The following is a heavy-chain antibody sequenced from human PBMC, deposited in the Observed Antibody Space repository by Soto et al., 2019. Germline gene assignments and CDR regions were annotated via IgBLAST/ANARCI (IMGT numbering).Heavy chain of an antibody. V-gene: IGHV4-59*01. CDR1: GGSISTDY. D-gene: IGHD3-3*01. CDR3: ARGEWFLRGYGMDV. CDR2: IYNGGSP. J-gene: IGHJ6*02. Sequence: QVQLQESGPGLVKASETLSLTCTVSGGSISTDYWSWIRQPPGKRLEYIGFIYNGGSPNYSPSLESRVTISPDTSKNPFSLTLSSVTAADTAVYYCARGEWFLRGYGMDVWGRGTTVTVS.